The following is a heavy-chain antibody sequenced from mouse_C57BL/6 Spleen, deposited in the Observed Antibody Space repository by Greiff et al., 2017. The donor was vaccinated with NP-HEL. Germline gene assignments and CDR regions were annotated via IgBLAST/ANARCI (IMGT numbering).Heavy chain of an antibody. J-gene: IGHJ4*01. CDR1: GYTFTDYE. Sequence: QVQLKESGAELVRPGASVTLSCKASGYTFTDYEMHWVKQTPVHGLEWIGAIDPETGGTAYNQKFKGKAILTADKSSSTAYMGLRSLTSEDSAVYYCTGYGSSYYAMDYWGQGTSVTVSS. V-gene: IGHV1-15*01. D-gene: IGHD1-1*01. CDR3: TGYGSSYYAMDY. CDR2: IDPETGGT.